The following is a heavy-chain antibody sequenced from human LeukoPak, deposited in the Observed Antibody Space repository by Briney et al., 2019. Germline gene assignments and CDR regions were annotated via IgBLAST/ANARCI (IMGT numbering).Heavy chain of an antibody. CDR1: GFTVSSNY. CDR3: ARRYCSSTNCYAFDN. V-gene: IGHV3-21*06. D-gene: IGHD2-2*01. CDR2: ISSSSTYI. Sequence: GGSLRLSCAASGFTVSSNYMSWVRQAPGKGLEWVSSISSSSTYIYYADSVKGRFTISRDNVKNSLYLQMNSLRAEDTAVYYCARRYCSSTNCYAFDNWGQGTLVTVSS. J-gene: IGHJ4*02.